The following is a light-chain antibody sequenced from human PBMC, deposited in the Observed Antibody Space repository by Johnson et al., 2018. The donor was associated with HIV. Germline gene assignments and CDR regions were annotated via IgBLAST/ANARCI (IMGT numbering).Light chain of an antibody. J-gene: IGLJ1*01. Sequence: QSVLTQPPSVSAAPGQKVTISCSGSSSNIGNNYVSWYQQLPGTAPKLLIYDNNKRPSGIPDRFSGSKSGTSATLGITGLQTGDAADYYCGIGDSSLTAYVFGTGTKVTVL. CDR1: SSNIGNNY. CDR3: GIGDSSLTAYV. CDR2: DNN. V-gene: IGLV1-51*01.